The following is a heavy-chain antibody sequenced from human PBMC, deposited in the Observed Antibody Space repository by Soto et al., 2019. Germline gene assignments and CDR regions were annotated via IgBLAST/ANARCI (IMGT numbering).Heavy chain of an antibody. D-gene: IGHD6-19*01. CDR1: GFTFSNYW. V-gene: IGHV3-74*01. CDR2: INYDGTST. CDR3: AREGPGSGPDFDY. Sequence: EVQLVESGGGLVQPGGSLRLSCAASGFTFSNYWMHWVRQAPGKGLVWVSHINYDGTSTTYADSVKGRFTISRDNARNTLYLQMNSLRAEDTAVYYCAREGPGSGPDFDYWGQGILVTVSS. J-gene: IGHJ4*02.